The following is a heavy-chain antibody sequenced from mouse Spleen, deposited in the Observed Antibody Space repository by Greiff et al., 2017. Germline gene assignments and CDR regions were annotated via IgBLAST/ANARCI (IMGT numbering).Heavy chain of an antibody. CDR1: GYTFTSYW. J-gene: IGHJ2*01. CDR2: IDPSDSYT. CDR3: ARGITTVVEGDY. D-gene: IGHD1-1*01. Sequence: QVQLQQPGAELVMPGASVKLSCKASGYTFTSYWMQWVKQRPGQGLEWIGEIDPSDSYTNYNQKFKDKATLTADKSSSTAYMQLSSLTSEDSAVYYCARGITTVVEGDYWGQGTTLTVSS. V-gene: IGHV1-50*01.